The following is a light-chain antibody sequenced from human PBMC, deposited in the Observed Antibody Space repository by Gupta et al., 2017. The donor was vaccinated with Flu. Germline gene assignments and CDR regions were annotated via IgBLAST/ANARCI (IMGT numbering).Light chain of an antibody. Sequence: SYVLTQPPPASAAPATTARFTGWGYNIGSKSVQWYQQKPGQAPKLVVYDDNDRPSGVPERFSGSKSGTTATLAISGVEAGDEADYYCQAWDGSRNVFVFGGGTKLTVL. J-gene: IGLJ2*01. CDR2: DDN. V-gene: IGLV3-21*03. CDR1: NIGSKS. CDR3: QAWDGSRNVFV.